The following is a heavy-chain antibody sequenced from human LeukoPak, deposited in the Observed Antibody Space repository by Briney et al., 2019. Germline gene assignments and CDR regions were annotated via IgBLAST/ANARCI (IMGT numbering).Heavy chain of an antibody. CDR2: IYYSGST. CDR3: ARDSLSSSWYKSVYYYYGMDV. J-gene: IGHJ6*02. Sequence: SEALSLTCTVSGGSVSSGSYYWSWIRQPPGKGLEWIGYIYYSGSTNYNPSLKSRATISVDTSKNQFSLKLSSVTAADTAVYYCARDSLSSSWYKSVYYYYGMDVWGQGTTVTVSS. V-gene: IGHV4-61*01. D-gene: IGHD6-13*01. CDR1: GGSVSSGSYY.